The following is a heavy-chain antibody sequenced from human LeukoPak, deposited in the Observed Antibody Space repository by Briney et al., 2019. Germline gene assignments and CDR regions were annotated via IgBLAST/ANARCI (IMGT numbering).Heavy chain of an antibody. CDR3: ASPYSSSWLPDAFDI. CDR2: IRSSGGTI. CDR1: TLTYGDFY. V-gene: IGHV3-11*01. Sequence: GGSLRPSCAVSTLTYGDFYMSWIRQAPGRLREWDSYIRSSGGTIYYADSVKGRFTISRDNAKNSLYLQMNSLRAEDTAVYYCASPYSSSWLPDAFDIWGQGTMVTVSS. J-gene: IGHJ3*02. D-gene: IGHD6-13*01.